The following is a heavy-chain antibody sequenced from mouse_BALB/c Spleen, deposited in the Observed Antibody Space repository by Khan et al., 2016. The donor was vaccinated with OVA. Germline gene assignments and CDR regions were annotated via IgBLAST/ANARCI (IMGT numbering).Heavy chain of an antibody. V-gene: IGHV2-3*01. CDR1: GFSLIKYG. CDR2: IWGDGSI. Sequence: QVQLKESGPGLVAPSQSLSITCTVSGFSLIKYGVTWVRQPPGKGLEWLGVIWGDGSINYHSSLISRLTISKDNSKSQVFLKLNSLRTDDTATYXGVKMGGGYDDGAMDYWGQGTSVIVSS. J-gene: IGHJ4*01. CDR3: VKMGGGYDDGAMDY. D-gene: IGHD2-2*01.